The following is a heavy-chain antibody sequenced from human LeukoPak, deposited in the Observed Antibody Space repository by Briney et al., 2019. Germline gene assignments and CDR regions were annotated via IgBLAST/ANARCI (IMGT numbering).Heavy chain of an antibody. Sequence: GGSLRLSCAASGFTFSDYYMSWIRQAPGKGLEWVSYISSSGSTIYYADSVKGRFTISRDNAKNSLYLQMNSLRAEDTAVYYCARPSIPDYDFWSGYYWYYYYMDVWGKGTTDTVSS. CDR2: ISSSGSTI. D-gene: IGHD3-3*01. CDR1: GFTFSDYY. CDR3: ARPSIPDYDFWSGYYWYYYYMDV. J-gene: IGHJ6*03. V-gene: IGHV3-11*04.